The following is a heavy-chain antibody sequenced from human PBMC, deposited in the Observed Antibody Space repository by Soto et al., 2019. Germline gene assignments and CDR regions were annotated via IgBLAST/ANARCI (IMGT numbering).Heavy chain of an antibody. CDR1: GYTFTSYG. D-gene: IGHD5-18*01. V-gene: IGHV1-18*01. CDR3: ASGIQLWFIDY. J-gene: IGHJ4*02. CDR2: ISAYNGNT. Sequence: ASVKVSCKASGYTFTSYGISWLRQAPGQRLEWMGWISAYNGNTKYSQKFQGRVTITRDTSASTAYMELSSLRSEDTAVYYCASGIQLWFIDYWGQGTLVTVSS.